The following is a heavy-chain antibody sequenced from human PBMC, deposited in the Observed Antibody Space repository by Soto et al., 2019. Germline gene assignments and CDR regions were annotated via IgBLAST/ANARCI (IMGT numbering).Heavy chain of an antibody. D-gene: IGHD5-12*01. V-gene: IGHV3-7*01. Sequence: EVQLAESGGGLVQPWGSLRLSCATSGFTFSNYWMTWVRQAPGKGLEWVANIKQDGSEIYYVDSVKGGFTISRENAKNSLYLQMNSLRAEETAVYYCARQYRGFDFSLFDYWGQGTLVTVSS. CDR2: IKQDGSEI. CDR3: ARQYRGFDFSLFDY. CDR1: GFTFSNYW. J-gene: IGHJ4*02.